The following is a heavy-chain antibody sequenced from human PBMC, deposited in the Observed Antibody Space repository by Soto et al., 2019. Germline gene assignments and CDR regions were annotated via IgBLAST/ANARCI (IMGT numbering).Heavy chain of an antibody. CDR3: TIDVPSLLPQMDY. CDR1: GFTFSNYW. J-gene: IGHJ4*02. V-gene: IGHV3-15*01. Sequence: GGSLRLSCAASGFTFSNYWMYWVRQAPGEGLVWVGRVKSKADDGTTDYAAPVKGRFTISRDDSKSTLYLQMNSLKVEDTAVYYCTIDVPSLLPQMDYWGQGSLVTAPQ. CDR2: VKSKADDGTT. D-gene: IGHD3-22*01.